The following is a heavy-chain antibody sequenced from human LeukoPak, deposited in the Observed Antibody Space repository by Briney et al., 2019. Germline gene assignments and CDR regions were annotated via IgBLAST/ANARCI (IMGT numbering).Heavy chain of an antibody. CDR2: ITGGHYPT. CDR1: GFSFSSFA. Sequence: SGGSLRLSCAASGFSFSSFAMTWVRQAPGKGLEWVSSITGGHYPTYNTDSVKGRFTISRDNSKNTLYLQMNSLRADDTAVYYCTKDPNGGYVGAFEPWGQGTLVTVSS. D-gene: IGHD5-12*01. J-gene: IGHJ5*02. V-gene: IGHV3-23*01. CDR3: TKDPNGGYVGAFEP.